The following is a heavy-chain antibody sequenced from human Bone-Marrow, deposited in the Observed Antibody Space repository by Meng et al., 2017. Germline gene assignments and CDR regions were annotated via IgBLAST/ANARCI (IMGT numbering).Heavy chain of an antibody. V-gene: IGHV4-4*02. CDR1: GASISSSHW. Sequence: VQLQGAGPGLVKPSGTLSLSCAASGASISSSHWWVWVRQPPGKGLVWMVEIYHDGSTNYTPSLKSRVTISVDKSKNQFSLKLSSVTAADTAVYYCARAAYDIWSGYAPWGQGSLVTVSS. J-gene: IGHJ5*02. D-gene: IGHD3-3*01. CDR3: ARAAYDIWSGYAP. CDR2: IYHDGST.